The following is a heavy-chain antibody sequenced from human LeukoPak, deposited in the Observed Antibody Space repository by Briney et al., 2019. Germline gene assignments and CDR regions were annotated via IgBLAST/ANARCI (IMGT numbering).Heavy chain of an antibody. CDR1: RGTFSSYA. Sequence: SVKVSCKASRGTFSSYAISWVRQAPGQGLEWMGRIIPIFGTANYAQKFQGRVTITTDESTSTAYMELSSLRSEDTAVYYCASSVGEGDFDYWGQGTLVTVSS. D-gene: IGHD3-16*01. J-gene: IGHJ4*02. V-gene: IGHV1-69*05. CDR3: ASSVGEGDFDY. CDR2: IIPIFGTA.